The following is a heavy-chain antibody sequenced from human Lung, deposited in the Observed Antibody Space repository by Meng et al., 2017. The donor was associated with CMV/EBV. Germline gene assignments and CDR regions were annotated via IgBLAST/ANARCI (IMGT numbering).Heavy chain of an antibody. CDR3: ATSRLQLDAVDL. CDR2: FSSDITNP. J-gene: IGHJ3*01. D-gene: IGHD2-2*01. CDR1: GFNLNTHS. V-gene: IGHV3-30*09. Sequence: LSLTCVASGFNLNTHSGHWVRQAPGKGLEWLAVFSSDITNPYYADSVRGRFAVSRDDFRKSLYLQMNDLTPEDTAVYYCATSRLQLDAVDLWGQGTLVTVSS.